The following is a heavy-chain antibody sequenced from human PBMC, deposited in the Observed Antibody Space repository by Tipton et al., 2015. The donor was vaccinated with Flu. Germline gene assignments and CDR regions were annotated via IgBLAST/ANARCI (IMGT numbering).Heavy chain of an antibody. D-gene: IGHD1-26*01. J-gene: IGHJ3*01. Sequence: TLSLTCSVSGDSIGSPYYWGWIRQPAGKGLEWIGRISSTGRTSYNASLEGRVAIQVDTSKSQFSLRLSSVTAADTAVYFCAREWELLPYDVFDVWDQGTMVTVSS. CDR3: AREWELLPYDVFDV. CDR1: GDSIGSPYY. CDR2: ISSTGRT. V-gene: IGHV4-38-2*02.